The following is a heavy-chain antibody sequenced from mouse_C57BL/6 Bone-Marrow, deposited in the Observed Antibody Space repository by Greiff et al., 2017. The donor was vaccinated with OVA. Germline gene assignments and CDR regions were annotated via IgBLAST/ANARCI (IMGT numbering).Heavy chain of an antibody. CDR1: GYTFTSYG. D-gene: IGHD2-1*01. CDR2: IYPRSGNT. CDR3: ARRGNYYYAMDY. Sequence: QVQLQQSGAELARPGASVKLSRKASGYTFTSYGISWVKQRTGQGLEWIGEIYPRSGNTYYNEKFKGKATLTADKSSSTAYMELRSLTSEDSAVYFCARRGNYYYAMDYWGQGTSVTVSS. J-gene: IGHJ4*01. V-gene: IGHV1-81*01.